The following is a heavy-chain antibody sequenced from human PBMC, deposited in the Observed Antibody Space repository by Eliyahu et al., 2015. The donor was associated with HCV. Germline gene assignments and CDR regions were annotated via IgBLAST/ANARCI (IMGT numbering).Heavy chain of an antibody. CDR3: AKGLAAAGNSVLDY. CDR1: GFTFSSYA. Sequence: EVHLLESGGGLVQPGGSLRLSCAASGFTFSSYAMNWVRQGPGKGVQWVSGISGSGGSTYYADSVKGRFTISRDNSKNTLYLQMDSLRDEDTAVYYCAKGLAAAGNSVLDYWGQGTLVAVSS. V-gene: IGHV3-23*01. J-gene: IGHJ4*02. CDR2: ISGSGGST. D-gene: IGHD6-13*01.